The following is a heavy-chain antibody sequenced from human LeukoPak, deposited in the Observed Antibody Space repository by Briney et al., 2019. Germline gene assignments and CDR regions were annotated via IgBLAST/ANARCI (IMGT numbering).Heavy chain of an antibody. Sequence: GRSLRLSCAASGFSFSSYGMHWVRQAPGKGPEWVAVISYDGSNKYYADSVKGRFTISRDNSKNTLYLQMNSLRAEDTAVYYCANGMGGTMIRGAIWGQGTMVTVSS. CDR2: ISYDGSNK. CDR1: GFSFSSYG. J-gene: IGHJ3*02. V-gene: IGHV3-30*18. CDR3: ANGMGGTMIRGAI. D-gene: IGHD3-10*01.